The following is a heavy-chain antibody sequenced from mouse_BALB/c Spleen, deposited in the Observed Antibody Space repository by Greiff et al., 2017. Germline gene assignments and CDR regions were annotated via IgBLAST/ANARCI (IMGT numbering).Heavy chain of an antibody. CDR3: ARRTNWDGFAY. Sequence: EVQLQQSGPGLVKPSQSLSLTCTVTGYSITSDYAWNWIRQFPGNKLEWMGYIHYSGSTNYNPSLKSRISITRDTSKNQFFLQLNSVTTEDTATYYCARRTNWDGFAYWGQGTLVTVSA. J-gene: IGHJ3*01. D-gene: IGHD4-1*01. V-gene: IGHV3-2*02. CDR1: GYSITSDYA. CDR2: IHYSGST.